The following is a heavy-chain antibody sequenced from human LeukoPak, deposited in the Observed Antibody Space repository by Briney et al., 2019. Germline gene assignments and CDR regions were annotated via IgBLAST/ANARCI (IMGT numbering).Heavy chain of an antibody. V-gene: IGHV3-74*01. J-gene: IGHJ5*02. D-gene: IGHD2/OR15-2a*01. CDR1: GFTFSSYW. CDR2: SSGDGTST. Sequence: GGSLRLSSAASGFTFSSYWMNWVRQAPGKGPVSVSRSSGDGTSTHYADFVQGRFTISRDNAKNTLYLQMNSLRGDDTAVYYCTRDFRNKGLDPWGQGTLVTVSS. CDR3: TRDFRNKGLDP.